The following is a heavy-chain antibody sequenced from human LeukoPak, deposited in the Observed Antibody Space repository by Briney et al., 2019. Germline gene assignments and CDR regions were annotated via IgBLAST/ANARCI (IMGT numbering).Heavy chain of an antibody. D-gene: IGHD2-2*01. J-gene: IGHJ4*02. CDR3: ARSYRSSISCRFDY. Sequence: ASVKVSCKASGYTFTSYDINWVRQATGQGLEWMGWMNPNSGNTGYAQKLQGRVTMTRNTSISTAYMELSSLRSEDTAVYYCARSYRSSISCRFDYWGQGTLVTVSS. CDR2: MNPNSGNT. CDR1: GYTFTSYD. V-gene: IGHV1-8*01.